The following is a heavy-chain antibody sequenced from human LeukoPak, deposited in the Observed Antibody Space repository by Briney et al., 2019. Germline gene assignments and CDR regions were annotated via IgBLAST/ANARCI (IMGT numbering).Heavy chain of an antibody. V-gene: IGHV4-39*02. CDR2: VYFSGST. D-gene: IGHD6-19*01. J-gene: IGHJ4*02. CDR3: ARDSRIGVAGTGFDY. CDR1: GGSISSNNYY. Sequence: SETLSLTCTVSGGSISSNNYYWGWIRQPPGKGLEWIGSVYFSGSTYYNPSLKSRVTISVDTSKNQFSLTLSSVTAADTAVYYCARDSRIGVAGTGFDYWGQGTLVTVSS.